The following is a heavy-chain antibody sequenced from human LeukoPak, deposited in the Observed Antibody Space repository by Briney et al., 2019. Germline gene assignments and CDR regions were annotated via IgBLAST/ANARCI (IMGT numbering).Heavy chain of an antibody. D-gene: IGHD2/OR15-2a*01. Sequence: QSGGSPRLSCTVSGFTVSSNSMSWVRQAPGKGLEWVSFIYSDNTHYSDSVKGRFTISRDNSKNTLYLQMNSLRAEDTAVYYCARDWFHAIDYWGQGTLVTVSS. J-gene: IGHJ4*02. V-gene: IGHV3-53*01. CDR3: ARDWFHAIDY. CDR1: GFTVSSNS. CDR2: IYSDNT.